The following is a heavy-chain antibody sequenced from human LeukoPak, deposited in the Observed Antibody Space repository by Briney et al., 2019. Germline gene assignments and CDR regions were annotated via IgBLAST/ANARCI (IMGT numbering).Heavy chain of an antibody. J-gene: IGHJ4*02. CDR1: GGSISSSSYY. D-gene: IGHD6-19*01. CDR2: IYYSGST. V-gene: IGHV4-39*07. CDR3: ARHYSSGWYVFDY. Sequence: PSETLSLTCTVSGGSISSSSYYWGWIRQPPGNGLEWIGSIYYSGSTYYNPSLKSRVTISVDTSKNQFSLKLSSVTAADTAVYYCARHYSSGWYVFDYWGQGTLVTVSS.